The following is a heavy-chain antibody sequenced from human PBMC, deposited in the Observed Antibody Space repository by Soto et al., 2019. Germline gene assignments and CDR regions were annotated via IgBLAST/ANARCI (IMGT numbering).Heavy chain of an antibody. CDR2: IIPIFGTA. Sequence: QVQLVQSGAEVKKPGSSVKVSCKASGGIFSSYAISWVRQAPGQGLEWMGGIIPIFGTANYAQKFQGRVTITADESTSTAYMELSSLRSEDTAVYYCARHPPAVYYYGMDVWGQGTTVTVSS. V-gene: IGHV1-69*12. CDR3: ARHPPAVYYYGMDV. CDR1: GGIFSSYA. J-gene: IGHJ6*02.